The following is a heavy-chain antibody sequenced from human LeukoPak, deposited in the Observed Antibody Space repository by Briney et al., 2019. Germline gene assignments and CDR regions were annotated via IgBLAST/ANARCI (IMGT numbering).Heavy chain of an antibody. V-gene: IGHV3-23*01. J-gene: IGHJ3*02. CDR3: ARAMTSGRGPFDI. CDR1: GFTFSSYA. CDR2: ISGSGGST. D-gene: IGHD3-10*01. Sequence: GGSLRLSCAASGFTFSSYAMSWVRQAPGKGLEWVSAISGSGGSTYYADSVKGRFTISRDNSKNTLYLQMNSLRAEDTAVYYCARAMTSGRGPFDIWGQGTMVTVSS.